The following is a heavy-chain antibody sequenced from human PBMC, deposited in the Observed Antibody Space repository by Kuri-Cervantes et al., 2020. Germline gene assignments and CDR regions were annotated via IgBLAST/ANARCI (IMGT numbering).Heavy chain of an antibody. V-gene: IGHV1-18*01. D-gene: IGHD3-10*01. CDR3: ARDRAFGDGHFDY. Sequence: GGSLRLCCKASGYTFTSYGISWVRQAPGQGLEWMGWISAYNGNTNYAQKLQGRVTMTTDTSTSTAYMELRSLRSDDTAVYYCARDRAFGDGHFDYWGQGTLVTVSS. CDR2: ISAYNGNT. CDR1: GYTFTSYG. J-gene: IGHJ4*02.